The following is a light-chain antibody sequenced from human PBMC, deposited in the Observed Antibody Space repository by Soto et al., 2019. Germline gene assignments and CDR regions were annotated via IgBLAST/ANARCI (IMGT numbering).Light chain of an antibody. CDR1: RNVSIY. CDR2: ATS. CDR3: QQSYKMPS. Sequence: EIKLTQSPSSLAGSVGDRLTLXFRASRNVSIYLNGYQHKPGKGPTLLIHATSNLQIGVPSRFSGSGSGTEFTLTISSLEPEDFGTYYCQQSYKMPSFGQGTRLEIK. J-gene: IGKJ5*01. V-gene: IGKV1-39*01.